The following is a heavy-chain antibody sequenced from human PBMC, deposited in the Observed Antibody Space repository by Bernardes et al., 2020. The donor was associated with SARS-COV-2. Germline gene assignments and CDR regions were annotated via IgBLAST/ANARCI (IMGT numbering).Heavy chain of an antibody. Sequence: GGSLRLSCAASGFTFSSYGMHWVRQAPGKGLEWVAVISYDGSNKYYADSVKGRFTISRDNSKNTLYLQMNSLRAEDTAVYYCFPPPITFGGVIVINYWGQGTLVTVSS. CDR3: FPPPITFGGVIVINY. J-gene: IGHJ4*02. CDR2: ISYDGSNK. CDR1: GFTFSSYG. V-gene: IGHV3-30*03. D-gene: IGHD3-16*02.